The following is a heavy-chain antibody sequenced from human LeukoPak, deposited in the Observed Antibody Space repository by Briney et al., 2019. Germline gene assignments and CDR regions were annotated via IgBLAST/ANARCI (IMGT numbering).Heavy chain of an antibody. J-gene: IGHJ5*02. V-gene: IGHV4-34*01. CDR2: INHSGST. Sequence: SETLSLTCAVYGGSFSGYYWSWIRQPPGKGLEWIGEINHSGSTNYNPSLKSRATISVDTSKNQFSLKLSSVTAADTAVYYCARMVVVVPTAILGWFDPWGQGTLVTVSS. CDR1: GGSFSGYY. D-gene: IGHD2-2*02. CDR3: ARMVVVVPTAILGWFDP.